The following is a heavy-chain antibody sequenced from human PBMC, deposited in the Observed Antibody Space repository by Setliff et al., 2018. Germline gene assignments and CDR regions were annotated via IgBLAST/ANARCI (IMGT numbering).Heavy chain of an antibody. CDR1: DDSISSRHYY. CDR2: IYTSWST. D-gene: IGHD3-3*01. Sequence: SETLSLTCTASDDSISSRHYYWSWIRQPAGKGLEWLGQIYTSWSTNYNPPLKGRATLSIDASKRQFSLKLTSVTAADTAVYYCARMSGFQYMDVWGKGTTVTVSS. J-gene: IGHJ6*03. V-gene: IGHV4-61*09. CDR3: ARMSGFQYMDV.